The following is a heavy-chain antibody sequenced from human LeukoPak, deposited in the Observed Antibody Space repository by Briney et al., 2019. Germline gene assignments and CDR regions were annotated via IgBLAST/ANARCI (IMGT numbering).Heavy chain of an antibody. CDR3: ATSANYYDSSGFDY. CDR2: INPSGGST. J-gene: IGHJ4*02. Sequence: GGSLRLSCAASGFTFSSYGMHWVRQAPGQGLEWMGIINPSGGSTGYAQKFQGRVTMTRDTSTSTVYMELSSLRSEDTAVYYCATSANYYDSSGFDYWGQGTLVTVSS. D-gene: IGHD3-22*01. CDR1: GFTFSSYG. V-gene: IGHV1-46*01.